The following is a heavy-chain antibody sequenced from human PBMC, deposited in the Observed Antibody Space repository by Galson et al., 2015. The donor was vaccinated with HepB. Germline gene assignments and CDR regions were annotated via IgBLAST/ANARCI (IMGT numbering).Heavy chain of an antibody. CDR3: ARRPLGYYYGSGSYSRTHYYFDY. Sequence: SVKVSCKASGGTFSSYAISWVRQAPGQGLEWMGGIIPIFGTANYAQKFQGRVTITADESTSTAYMELSSLRSEDTAVYYCARRPLGYYYGSGSYSRTHYYFDYWGQGTLVTVSS. J-gene: IGHJ4*02. D-gene: IGHD3-10*01. CDR1: GGTFSSYA. CDR2: IIPIFGTA. V-gene: IGHV1-69*13.